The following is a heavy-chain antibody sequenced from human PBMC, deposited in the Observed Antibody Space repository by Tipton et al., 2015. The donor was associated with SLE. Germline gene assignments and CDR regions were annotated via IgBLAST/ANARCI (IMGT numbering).Heavy chain of an antibody. J-gene: IGHJ6*03. Sequence: SLRLSCAASGFTFSSYGMHWVRQAPGKGLEWVAVIWYDGSNKYYADSVKGRFTISRDNSKNTLYLQMNSLRAEDTAVYYCARTPPKSDYDFWSGYPYYYYYYMDVWGKGTTVTVSS. CDR2: IWYDGSNK. CDR1: GFTFSSYG. CDR3: ARTPPKSDYDFWSGYPYYYYYYMDV. D-gene: IGHD3-3*01. V-gene: IGHV3-33*01.